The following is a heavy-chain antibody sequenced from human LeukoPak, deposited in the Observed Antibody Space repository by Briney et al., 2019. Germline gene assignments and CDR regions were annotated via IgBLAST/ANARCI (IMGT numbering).Heavy chain of an antibody. Sequence: PGGSLGLSCAASGFTVSSNYMTWVRQAPGKGLEWVSVIYTGGSTYYAESVKGRFTISRDNSKNTLYLQMNSLRVEDTAVYYCARDVSSGWYSDYWGQGTLVTVSS. CDR1: GFTVSSNY. CDR2: IYTGGST. CDR3: ARDVSSGWYSDY. D-gene: IGHD6-19*01. J-gene: IGHJ4*02. V-gene: IGHV3-53*01.